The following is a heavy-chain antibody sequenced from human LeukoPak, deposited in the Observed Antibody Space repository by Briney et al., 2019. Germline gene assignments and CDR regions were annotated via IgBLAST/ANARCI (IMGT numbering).Heavy chain of an antibody. V-gene: IGHV3-15*01. CDR3: TTDKVAYFYYYMDV. D-gene: IGHD5-12*01. Sequence: PGGSLRLSCAASGFTFNNAWMSWVRQAPGKGLEWVGRIKSTTDGGTTDYAAPVKGRFTISRDDSKNTLYLQMNSLKTEDTAVYYCTTDKVAYFYYYMDVWGKGTTVTVTS. CDR2: IKSTTDGGTT. J-gene: IGHJ6*03. CDR1: GFTFNNAW.